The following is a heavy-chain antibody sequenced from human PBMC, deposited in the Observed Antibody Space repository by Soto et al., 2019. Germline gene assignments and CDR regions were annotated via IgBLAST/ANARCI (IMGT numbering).Heavy chain of an antibody. CDR2: IWYDGSSE. V-gene: IGHV3-33*01. Sequence: LRLSCAAAGLTFSNYGVHWVRHAPVNGLELVAVIWYDGSSEYYTESVKGRFTISRDNSKNTLYLQMNSLRAEDTAVYYCARVPGSGTYYDNRIANDAFDIWGQGTMVTVSS. J-gene: IGHJ3*02. D-gene: IGHD3-10*01. CDR1: GLTFSNYG. CDR3: ARVPGSGTYYDNRIANDAFDI.